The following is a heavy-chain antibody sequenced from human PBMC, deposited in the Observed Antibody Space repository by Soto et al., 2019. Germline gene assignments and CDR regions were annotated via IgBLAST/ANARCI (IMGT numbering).Heavy chain of an antibody. CDR2: ISYDGNNK. CDR1: GFIFSNSA. Sequence: XGSRRLSCAGAGFIFSNSAFHWVRQAPGKGLEWVALISYDGNNKYYADSVKGRFTISRDNSKNTLYLQMHSLRADDTAVYYCAREVASYDRSGFFDSWGQGALVTVSS. V-gene: IGHV3-30-3*01. D-gene: IGHD3-22*01. CDR3: AREVASYDRSGFFDS. J-gene: IGHJ4*02.